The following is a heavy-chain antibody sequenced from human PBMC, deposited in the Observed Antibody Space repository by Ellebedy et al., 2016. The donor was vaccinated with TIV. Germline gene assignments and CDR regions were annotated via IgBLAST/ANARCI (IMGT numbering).Heavy chain of an antibody. D-gene: IGHD3-9*01. V-gene: IGHV5-10-1*01. CDR3: ARLVAVRVRFDP. Sequence: GGSLRLSCKVFRYSFTSYWIGWVRQMPGKGLEWMGRIDPSDSYTNYSPSFQGHVTISADKSISTAYLQWSSLKASDTALYYCARLVAVRVRFDPWGQGTLVTVSS. CDR2: IDPSDSYT. CDR1: RYSFTSYW. J-gene: IGHJ5*02.